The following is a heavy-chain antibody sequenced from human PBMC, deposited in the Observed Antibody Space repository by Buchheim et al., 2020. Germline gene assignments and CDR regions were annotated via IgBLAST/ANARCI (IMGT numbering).Heavy chain of an antibody. J-gene: IGHJ4*02. CDR3: ARSYYDFWSGLDY. Sequence: EVQLVESGGGLVQPGGSLRLSCAASGFTFISYWMSWVRQAPGKGLEWVANIKQDGSEKYYVDSVKGRFTISRDNAKNSLYLQMNSLRAEDTAVYYCARSYYDFWSGLDYWGQGTL. D-gene: IGHD3-3*01. CDR1: GFTFISYW. CDR2: IKQDGSEK. V-gene: IGHV3-7*01.